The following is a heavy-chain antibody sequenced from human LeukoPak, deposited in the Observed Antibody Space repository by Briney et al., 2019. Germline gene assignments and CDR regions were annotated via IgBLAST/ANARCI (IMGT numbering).Heavy chain of an antibody. CDR3: ARPRRGSYHNWFDP. V-gene: IGHV1-8*03. Sequence: ASVKVSCKASGYTFTSYDINWVRQATGQGLEWMGWMNPNSGNTGYAQKFQGRATITRNTSISTAYMELSSLRSEDTAVYYCARPRRGSYHNWFDPWGQGTLVTVSS. D-gene: IGHD1-26*01. J-gene: IGHJ5*02. CDR2: MNPNSGNT. CDR1: GYTFTSYD.